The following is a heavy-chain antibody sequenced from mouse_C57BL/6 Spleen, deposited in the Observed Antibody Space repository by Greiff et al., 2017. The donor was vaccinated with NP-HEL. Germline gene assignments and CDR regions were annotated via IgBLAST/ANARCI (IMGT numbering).Heavy chain of an antibody. V-gene: IGHV1-80*01. CDR2: IYPGDGDT. CDR3: ARDYGSSYEGDYYAMDY. Sequence: VQLQQSGAELVKPGASVKISCKASGYAFSSYWMNWVKQRPGKGLEWIGQIYPGDGDTNYNGKFKGKATLTADKSSSTAYMQLSSLTSEDSAVYFCARDYGSSYEGDYYAMDYWGQGTSVTVSS. D-gene: IGHD1-1*01. J-gene: IGHJ4*01. CDR1: GYAFSSYW.